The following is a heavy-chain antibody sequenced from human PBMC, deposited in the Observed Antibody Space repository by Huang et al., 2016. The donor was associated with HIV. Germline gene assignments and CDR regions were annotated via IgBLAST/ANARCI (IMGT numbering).Heavy chain of an antibody. D-gene: IGHD3-16*01. CDR2: ISSSSSYI. Sequence: EVQLVESGGSLVKPGGSLRLSCAASVFTFSYYSMNWVRQAPGKGLEWVSSISSSSSYIYYADSVKGRFTISRDNAKNSLYLQMNSLRAEDTAVYYCARDDGAVFNFDYWGQGTLVTVSS. V-gene: IGHV3-21*01. CDR3: ARDDGAVFNFDY. J-gene: IGHJ4*02. CDR1: VFTFSYYS.